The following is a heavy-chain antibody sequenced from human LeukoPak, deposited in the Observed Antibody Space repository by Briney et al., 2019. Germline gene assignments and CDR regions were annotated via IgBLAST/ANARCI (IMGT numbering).Heavy chain of an antibody. CDR1: GFTVSSNY. V-gene: IGHV3-66*01. CDR2: IYSGGST. J-gene: IGHJ3*02. Sequence: GGSLRLSCAASGFTVSSNYMSWVRQAPGKGLAWVSVIYSGGSTYYADSVKGRFTISRDNSKNTLYLQMNSLRAEDTAVYYCARDRERYCSAGSCYDFPVDAFDMWGQGTMVTVSS. CDR3: ARDRERYCSAGSCYDFPVDAFDM. D-gene: IGHD2-15*01.